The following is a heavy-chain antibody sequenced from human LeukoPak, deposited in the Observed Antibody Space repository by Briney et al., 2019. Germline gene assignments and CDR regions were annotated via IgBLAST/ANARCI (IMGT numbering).Heavy chain of an antibody. CDR2: IYSGGST. J-gene: IGHJ4*02. Sequence: GESLKISCKGSGYSFTSYWIGWVRQAPGKGLEWVSVIYSGGSTYYADSVKGRFTISRDNSKNTLYLQMNSLRAEDTAVYYCARAARYFIDYWGQGTLVTVSS. D-gene: IGHD3-9*01. V-gene: IGHV3-66*01. CDR1: GYSFTSYW. CDR3: ARAARYFIDY.